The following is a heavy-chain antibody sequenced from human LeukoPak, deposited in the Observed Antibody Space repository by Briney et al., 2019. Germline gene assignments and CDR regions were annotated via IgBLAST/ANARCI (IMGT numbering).Heavy chain of an antibody. CDR3: ARADPEKVPANYYYYYMDV. V-gene: IGHV4-4*07. Sequence: SETLSLTCTVSGGSISSYYWSWIRQPAGKGLEWIGRIYTSGSTNYNPSLKSRVTMSVDTSKNQFSLKLSSVTAADTAVYYCARADPEKVPANYYYYYMDVWGKGTTVTVSS. CDR1: GGSISSYY. CDR2: IYTSGST. J-gene: IGHJ6*03.